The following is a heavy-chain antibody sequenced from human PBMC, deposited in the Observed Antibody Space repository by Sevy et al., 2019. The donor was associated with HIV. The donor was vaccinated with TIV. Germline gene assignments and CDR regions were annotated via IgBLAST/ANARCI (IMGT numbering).Heavy chain of an antibody. CDR1: GYSISSGYW. CDR3: ASHDWGREDY. J-gene: IGHJ4*02. Sequence: SETLSLTCVVSGYSISSGYWWDWFRRPPGKGLERIGAIHYTGTTQYTPSLNRRVTVSADTSKNQFSLRLSSMTAADTAVYYCASHDWGREDYWGQGTLVTVSS. V-gene: IGHV4-38-2*01. CDR2: IHYTGTT. D-gene: IGHD7-27*01.